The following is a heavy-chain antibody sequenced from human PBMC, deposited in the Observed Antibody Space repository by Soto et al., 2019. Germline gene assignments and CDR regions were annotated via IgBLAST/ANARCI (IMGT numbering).Heavy chain of an antibody. CDR3: AKVWGNYGNFDY. CDR2: ISGSGGGT. CDR1: GFTFSSYA. Sequence: EVQLLESGGGLLQPGGSLRLSCAASGFTFSSYAMSWVRQAPGKGLEGVSAISGSGGGTYYGDSVKGRFTISRDNSKNTVYLQMNSLRAEDAAVYYCAKVWGNYGNFDYWGQGTLVTVSS. J-gene: IGHJ4*02. D-gene: IGHD3-16*01. V-gene: IGHV3-23*01.